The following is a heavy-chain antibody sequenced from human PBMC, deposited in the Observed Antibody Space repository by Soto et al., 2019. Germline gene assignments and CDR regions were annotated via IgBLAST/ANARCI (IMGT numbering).Heavy chain of an antibody. J-gene: IGHJ6*02. V-gene: IGHV5-51*01. D-gene: IGHD6-6*01. CDR3: ARRKAARPNFNYGMDV. CDR1: GYSFTSYW. Sequence: PGESLKISCKGSGYSFTSYWIGWVRQMPGKGLEWMGIIYPGDSDTRYSPSFQGQVTISADKSISTAYLQWSSLKASDTAMYYCARRKAARPNFNYGMDVWGQGTTVTVSS. CDR2: IYPGDSDT.